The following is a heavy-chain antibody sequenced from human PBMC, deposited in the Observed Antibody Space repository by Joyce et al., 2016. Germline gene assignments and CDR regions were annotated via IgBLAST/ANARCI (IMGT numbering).Heavy chain of an antibody. CDR3: ARLYGSGWTEENWFDP. D-gene: IGHD6-19*01. V-gene: IGHV5-10-1*01. J-gene: IGHJ5*02. CDR1: GYNFTNYW. CDR2: IDPSDSYT. Sequence: EVQLVQSGAEVKKPGESLKISCKGSGYNFTNYWISWVRQMPGKGLEWMGRIDPSDSYTNHRPSFRGHVTISVDKSISTAYLQWSSLQASDSAVYYCARLYGSGWTEENWFDPWGQGTLVTVSS.